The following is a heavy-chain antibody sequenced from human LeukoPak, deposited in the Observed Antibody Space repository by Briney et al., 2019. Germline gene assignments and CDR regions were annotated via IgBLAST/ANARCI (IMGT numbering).Heavy chain of an antibody. CDR1: GGLNSTYY. V-gene: IGHV4-4*07. CDR2: VYISEST. J-gene: IGHJ4*02. D-gene: IGHD3/OR15-3a*01. CDR3: ARQHFLTSLLDS. Sequence: SETLTLPCTVSGGLNSTYYEYAKRQPARKGLELIGRVYISESTNYNPSLTSRVTISLDKSKNQFSLNLSSVTAADTAVYYCARQHFLTSLLDSWGQGTLVTVSS.